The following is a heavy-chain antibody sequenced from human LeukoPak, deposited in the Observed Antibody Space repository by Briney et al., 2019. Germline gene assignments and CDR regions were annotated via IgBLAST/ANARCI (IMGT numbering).Heavy chain of an antibody. Sequence: TPSETLSLTCTVSGGSTSSDYWSWIRQSPGKGLEWVGYVYKSGDTGKNPSLKSRVTILLDTSKNQCSLKLTSVSAADTAVYYCARLKLGAYFDLWGRGTLVTVSS. V-gene: IGHV4-59*08. CDR1: GGSTSSDY. D-gene: IGHD3-16*01. CDR2: VYKSGDT. J-gene: IGHJ2*01. CDR3: ARLKLGAYFDL.